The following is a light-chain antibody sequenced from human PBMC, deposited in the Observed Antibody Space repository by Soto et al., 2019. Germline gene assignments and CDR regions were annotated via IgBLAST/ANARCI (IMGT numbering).Light chain of an antibody. V-gene: IGKV1-12*01. CDR3: QQAARFPYT. Sequence: DIQMTQSPSSVSASVGDRVTITCRASQGISSWLAWYQQKPGKAPKLLISAASSLQSGDPSRVSGSGSGTDFTLTISSLPPEDVASYYCQQAARFPYTFGQGTKLEIK. J-gene: IGKJ2*01. CDR2: AAS. CDR1: QGISSW.